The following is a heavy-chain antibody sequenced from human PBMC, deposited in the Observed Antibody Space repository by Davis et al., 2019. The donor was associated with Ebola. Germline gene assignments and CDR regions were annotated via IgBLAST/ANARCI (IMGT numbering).Heavy chain of an antibody. CDR1: GGTFSSYA. CDR2: IIPILGIA. Sequence: SVKVSCKASGGTFSSYAISWVRQAPGQGLEWMGRIIPILGIANYAQKFQGRVTITADESTSTAYMELSSLRSEDTAVYYCAREGREPHYYYYYGMDVWGQGTTVTVSS. V-gene: IGHV1-69*04. J-gene: IGHJ6*02. D-gene: IGHD1-26*01. CDR3: AREGREPHYYYYYGMDV.